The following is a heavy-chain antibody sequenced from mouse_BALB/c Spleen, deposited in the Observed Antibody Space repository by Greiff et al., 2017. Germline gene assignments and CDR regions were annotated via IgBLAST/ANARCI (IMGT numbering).Heavy chain of an antibody. CDR2: ISDGGSYT. J-gene: IGHJ1*01. V-gene: IGHV5-4*02. Sequence: DVQLVESGGGLVKPGGSLKLSCAASGFTFSDYYMYWVRQTPEKRLEWVATISDGGSYTYYPDSVKGRFTISRDNAKNNLYLQMSSLKSEDTAMYYCARDALYYGRGNFFDVWGAGTTVTVSS. CDR3: ARDALYYGRGNFFDV. D-gene: IGHD1-1*01. CDR1: GFTFSDYY.